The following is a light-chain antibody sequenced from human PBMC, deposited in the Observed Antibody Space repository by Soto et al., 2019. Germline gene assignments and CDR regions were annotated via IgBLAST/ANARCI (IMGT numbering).Light chain of an antibody. Sequence: EIVLTRSPGTLSLSPGERATLSCSASPSVSSSYLAWYQQKPGQAPRLLIYGASSRATGIAARFSGSGSGTDFTLTISRLEPEDFAAYYCQQYGSSRWTFGQGTKVDIK. J-gene: IGKJ1*01. CDR3: QQYGSSRWT. CDR2: GAS. V-gene: IGKV3-20*01. CDR1: PSVSSSY.